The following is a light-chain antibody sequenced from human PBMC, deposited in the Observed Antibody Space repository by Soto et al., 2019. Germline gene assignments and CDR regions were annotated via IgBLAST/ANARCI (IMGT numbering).Light chain of an antibody. Sequence: DIVMTQTPLFSPVTLGQPASISCRSSQSLLYSDGNTYLNWLQQRPGQPPRLLLYKISNRFSGVPDRFSGSGAGTDFTLRISRVEAEDVGVYYCMQATQFPWTFGQGTKVEIK. CDR3: MQATQFPWT. V-gene: IGKV2-24*01. CDR2: KIS. CDR1: QSLLYSDGNTY. J-gene: IGKJ1*01.